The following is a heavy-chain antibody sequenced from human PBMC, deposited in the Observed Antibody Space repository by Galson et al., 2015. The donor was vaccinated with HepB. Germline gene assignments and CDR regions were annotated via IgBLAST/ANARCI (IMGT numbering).Heavy chain of an antibody. Sequence: SLRLSCAASGFTFSNAWMNWVRQAPGKGLEWVGRIKSKTDGGTTDYAAPVKGRFTISRDDSKNTLYLQMNSLKTEDTAVYYCTTYIVVVPAAIGGLHYMDVWGKGTTVTASS. J-gene: IGHJ6*03. V-gene: IGHV3-15*07. D-gene: IGHD2-2*02. CDR2: IKSKTDGGTT. CDR3: TTYIVVVPAAIGGLHYMDV. CDR1: GFTFSNAW.